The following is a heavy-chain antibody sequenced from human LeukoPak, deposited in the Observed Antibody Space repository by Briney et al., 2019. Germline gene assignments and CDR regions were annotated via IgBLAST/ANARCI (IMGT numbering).Heavy chain of an antibody. CDR3: ARDLYYYDSSANARFDP. V-gene: IGHV4-59*12. CDR2: AADSGST. D-gene: IGHD3-22*01. J-gene: IGHJ5*02. Sequence: SETLSLTCTVSGDSMSDYFWTWIRQPPGKGLEWIGYAADSGSTNYNPSLKSRVTISVDTSKNQFSLKLSSVTAADTAVYYCARDLYYYDSSANARFDPWGQGTLVTVSS. CDR1: GDSMSDYF.